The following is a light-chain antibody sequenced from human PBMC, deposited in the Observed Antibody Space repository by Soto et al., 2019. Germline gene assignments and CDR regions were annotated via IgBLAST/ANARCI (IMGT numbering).Light chain of an antibody. CDR3: QQRSNWPLT. Sequence: EIVLTQSPVTLSLSPGERAILSCRASQSVSSFLAWYQQKPGQAPRLLIYDTWNRATGIPARSSGSGSGTDFSLTISSLEPEDFGVYYCQQRSNWPLTFGGGTKVDIK. CDR2: DTW. J-gene: IGKJ4*01. V-gene: IGKV3-11*01. CDR1: QSVSSF.